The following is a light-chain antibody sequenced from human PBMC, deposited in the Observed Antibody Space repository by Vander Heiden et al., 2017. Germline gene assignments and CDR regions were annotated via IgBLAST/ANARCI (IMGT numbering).Light chain of an antibody. V-gene: IGLV1-51*01. CDR1: TSNIGINY. CDR3: GTWDIGLSIVS. Sequence: SVLTQPPSLSTPPRQKVTISCPGTTSNIGINYVSWYTQYPGTAPKLLIYDNNKRPSGIPDRFSGSKSGTSATLDITGLQTGDEGDYYCGTWDIGLSIVSFGGGTKLTVL. CDR2: DNN. J-gene: IGLJ2*01.